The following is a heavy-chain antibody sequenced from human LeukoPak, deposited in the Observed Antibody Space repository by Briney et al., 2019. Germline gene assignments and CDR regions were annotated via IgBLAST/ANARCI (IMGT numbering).Heavy chain of an antibody. V-gene: IGHV3-64*01. D-gene: IGHD6-6*01. CDR3: ARGGSIAARLIDY. CDR2: ISSNGGST. J-gene: IGHJ4*02. CDR1: GFTFSSYA. Sequence: GGSLRLSCAASGFTFSSYAMHWVRQPPGKGLEYVSAISSNGGSTYYANSVKGRFTISRDNSKNTLFLQMGSLRAEDMAVYYCARGGSIAARLIDYWGQGTLVTVSS.